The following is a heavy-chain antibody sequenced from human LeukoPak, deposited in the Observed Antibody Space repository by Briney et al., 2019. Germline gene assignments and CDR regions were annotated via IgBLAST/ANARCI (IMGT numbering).Heavy chain of an antibody. V-gene: IGHV1-69*04. D-gene: IGHD3-9*01. J-gene: IGHJ4*02. CDR1: GGTFNCDA. CDR2: IIPILTA. CDR3: ARHPTSFDWLID. Sequence: ASVKVSCKASGGTFNCDAINWVRQAPGRGLEWMGRIIPILTATYAPLFEDRLTMTADTSTNTAYMQLSSLESEDTAVYYCARHPTSFDWLIDWGQGTLVTVSS.